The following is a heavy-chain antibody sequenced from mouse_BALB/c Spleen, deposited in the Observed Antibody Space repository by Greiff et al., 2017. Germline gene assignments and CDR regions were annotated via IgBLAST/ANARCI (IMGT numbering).Heavy chain of an antibody. CDR3: AREYGNYFDY. V-gene: IGHV5-17*02. D-gene: IGHD2-10*02. J-gene: IGHJ2*01. Sequence: EVQGVESGGGLVQPGGSRKLSCAASGFTFSSFGMHWVRQAPEKGLEWVAYISSGSSTIYYADTVKGRFTISRDNPKHTLFLQMTSLRSEDTAMYYCAREYGNYFDYWGQGTTLTVSS. CDR1: GFTFSSFG. CDR2: ISSGSSTI.